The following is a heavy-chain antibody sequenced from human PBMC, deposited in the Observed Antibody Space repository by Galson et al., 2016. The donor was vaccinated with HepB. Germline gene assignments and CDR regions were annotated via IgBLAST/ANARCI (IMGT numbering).Heavy chain of an antibody. CDR3: TRERWPADY. CDR2: IYYTGST. J-gene: IGHJ4*02. V-gene: IGHV4-4*02. CDR1: GGSISSSTW. D-gene: IGHD6-13*01. Sequence: SETLSLTCAVSGGSISSSTWWSWVRQPPGKGLEWIGNIYYTGSTYYNPSLKSRVTISADTSKNQFSLHLRSVTAADTAVYYCTRERWPADYWGQGTLVAVSS.